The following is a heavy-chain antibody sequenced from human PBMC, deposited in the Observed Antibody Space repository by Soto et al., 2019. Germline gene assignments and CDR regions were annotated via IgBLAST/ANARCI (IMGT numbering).Heavy chain of an antibody. CDR2: IIPFLGVT. V-gene: IGHV1-69*08. D-gene: IGHD3-10*01. J-gene: IGHJ4*02. Sequence: QVQLVQSGAEVKKPGSSVKVSCKSSGGTYSPYTINWVRQAPGQGLEWMGRIIPFLGVTNYGLKLQARVTITADKATNTADMKLRGPKFEDTAVYYSARDLESSVSTWSFGGMGGRGTLVTVSS. CDR3: ARDLESSVSTWSFGGM. CDR1: GGTYSPYT.